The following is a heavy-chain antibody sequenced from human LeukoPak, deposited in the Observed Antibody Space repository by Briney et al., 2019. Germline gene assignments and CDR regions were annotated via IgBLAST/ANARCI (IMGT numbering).Heavy chain of an antibody. CDR3: ARDLGFTMVRGVMGTPAY. Sequence: ASVKVSCKASGYTFTSYYMHWVRQAPGQGLEWMGIINPSGGSTSYAQKFQGRVTMARDTSTSTVYMELSSLRSEDTAVYYCARDLGFTMVRGVMGTPAYWGQGTLVTVSS. J-gene: IGHJ4*02. CDR1: GYTFTSYY. D-gene: IGHD3-10*01. V-gene: IGHV1-46*01. CDR2: INPSGGST.